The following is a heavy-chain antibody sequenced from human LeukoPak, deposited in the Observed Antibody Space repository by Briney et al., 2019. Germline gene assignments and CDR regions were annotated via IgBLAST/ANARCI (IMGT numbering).Heavy chain of an antibody. Sequence: GGSLRLSCAASGFTFNNYAMSWVRQAPGKGLDWVSSISGGGSRVYYADSVKGRFTISRDNSKNTLYLQMNNLRAEDTAIYYCAKGVSADYYGSESYYASTAHNGMDVWGQGTTVTVSS. CDR1: GFTFNNYA. CDR3: AKGVSADYYGSESYYASTAHNGMDV. V-gene: IGHV3-23*01. D-gene: IGHD3-10*01. J-gene: IGHJ6*02. CDR2: ISGGGSRV.